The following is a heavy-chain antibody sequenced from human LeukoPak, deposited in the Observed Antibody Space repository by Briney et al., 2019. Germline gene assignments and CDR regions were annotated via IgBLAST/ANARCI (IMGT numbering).Heavy chain of an antibody. CDR2: IYTSGST. CDR3: AGGSITIFGVNHYYYYGMDV. Sequence: SQTLSLTCTVSGGSLSSGSYYWSWLRQPAGKGLEWIGRIYTSGSTNYNPSLKSRVTISVDTSKNQFSLKLSSVTAADTAVYYCAGGSITIFGVNHYYYYGMDVWGQGTTVTVSS. V-gene: IGHV4-61*02. D-gene: IGHD3-3*01. CDR1: GGSLSSGSYY. J-gene: IGHJ6*02.